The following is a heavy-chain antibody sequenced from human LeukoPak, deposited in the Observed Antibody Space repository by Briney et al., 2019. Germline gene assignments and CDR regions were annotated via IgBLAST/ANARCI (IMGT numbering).Heavy chain of an antibody. CDR3: ARGAERSGYDY. CDR2: ISSSSSYI. J-gene: IGHJ4*02. D-gene: IGHD3-22*01. CDR1: GFTFSSYS. Sequence: GGSLRLSCAASGFTFSSYSMNWVRQAPGKGLEWVSSISSSSSYIYYADSVKGRFTISRDNAKNSLYLQMNSLRAEDTAVYYCARGAERSGYDYWGQGTLVTVAS. V-gene: IGHV3-21*01.